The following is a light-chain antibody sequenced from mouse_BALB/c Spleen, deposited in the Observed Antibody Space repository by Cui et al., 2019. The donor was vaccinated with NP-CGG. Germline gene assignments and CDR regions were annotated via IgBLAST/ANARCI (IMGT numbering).Light chain of an antibody. CDR3: ALWYSNHWV. J-gene: IGLJ1*01. CDR1: TGAVTTSNY. CDR2: GTN. V-gene: IGLV1*01. Sequence: QDVATQESALTTSPGETVTLTCRSSTGAVTTSNYANWVQEKPDHLFTGLIGGTNNRTPGVPARFSGSLIGDKAALTITGAQTEDEAIYFCALWYSNHWVFGGGTKLTVL.